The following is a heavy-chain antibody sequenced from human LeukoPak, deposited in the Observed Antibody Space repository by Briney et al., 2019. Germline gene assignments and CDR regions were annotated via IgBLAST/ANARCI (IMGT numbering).Heavy chain of an antibody. J-gene: IGHJ4*02. CDR2: KKQDGSEK. V-gene: IGHV3-7*01. Sequence: GGSLRLSCAASGFTFSSYWMSWVREAPGKGLEWVANKKQDGSEKYYVDSVRGRFTISRDNAKNSLYLQMNSLRAEDTAVYYCARELRYYYDSSGYPDYWGQGTLVTVSS. CDR3: ARELRYYYDSSGYPDY. CDR1: GFTFSSYW. D-gene: IGHD3-22*01.